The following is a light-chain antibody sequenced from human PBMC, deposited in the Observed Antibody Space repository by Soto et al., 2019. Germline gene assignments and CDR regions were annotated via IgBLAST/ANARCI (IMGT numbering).Light chain of an antibody. V-gene: IGLV2-14*01. Sequence: QSVLPQPASVSGSPGQSITISCTGTSSDVGGYNYVSWYQQHPGKAPKLMIYDVSNRPSGVSNRFSGSKSGNTASLTISGLQAEDEADYYCSSYTTSNTRQIVFGTGTKLTVL. CDR2: DVS. CDR1: SSDVGGYNY. CDR3: SSYTTSNTRQIV. J-gene: IGLJ1*01.